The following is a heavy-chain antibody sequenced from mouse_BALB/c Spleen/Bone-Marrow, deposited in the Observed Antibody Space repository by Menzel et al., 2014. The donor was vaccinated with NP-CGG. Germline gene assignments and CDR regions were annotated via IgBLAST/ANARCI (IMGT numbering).Heavy chain of an antibody. J-gene: IGHJ4*01. Sequence: VKLVESGPGLVAPSQSLSITCTVSGFSLNTYGVSWVRQPPGKGLEWLGVIWGDGSANYHSALISRLSISKDNSKSQVFLKLNGLQTDDTATYYCAEWDYYGYNYAMDYWGQGTSVTVSS. D-gene: IGHD1-2*01. CDR1: GFSLNTYG. CDR2: IWGDGSA. V-gene: IGHV2-3*01. CDR3: AEWDYYGYNYAMDY.